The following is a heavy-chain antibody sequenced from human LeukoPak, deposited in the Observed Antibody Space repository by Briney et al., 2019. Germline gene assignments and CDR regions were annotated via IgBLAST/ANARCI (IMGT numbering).Heavy chain of an antibody. CDR2: ISLSSSYI. D-gene: IGHD1-26*01. J-gene: IGHJ4*02. CDR3: ARSEWELIDH. CDR1: GFTFSTYS. V-gene: IGHV3-21*01. Sequence: GGSLRLSCAASGFTFSTYSMNWVRQAPGKGLEWVSSISLSSSYIYYADSVKGRFTISRDNAKSSLYLQMNSLRAEDTAVYYCARSEWELIDHWGQGTLVTVSS.